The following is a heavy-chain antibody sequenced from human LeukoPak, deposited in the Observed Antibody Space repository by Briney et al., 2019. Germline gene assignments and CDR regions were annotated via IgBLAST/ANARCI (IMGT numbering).Heavy chain of an antibody. Sequence: AGGSLRLSCAASGFTFSSYAMSWVRQAPGKGLEWVSAISGSAGTTSHADSVKGRFSISRDNSKNTLYLQMNSLRAEDTAVYYCAKDPKWFGELLIPDAFDIWGQGTMVTVSS. D-gene: IGHD3-10*01. CDR2: ISGSAGTT. V-gene: IGHV3-23*01. J-gene: IGHJ3*02. CDR1: GFTFSSYA. CDR3: AKDPKWFGELLIPDAFDI.